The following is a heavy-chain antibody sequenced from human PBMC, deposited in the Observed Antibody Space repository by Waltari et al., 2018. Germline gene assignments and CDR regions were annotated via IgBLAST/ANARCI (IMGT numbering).Heavy chain of an antibody. J-gene: IGHJ4*02. D-gene: IGHD1-26*01. CDR2: INPSGGST. V-gene: IGHV1-46*03. CDR3: ASLGVGATGLDY. CDR1: GYTFTRYY. Sequence: QVQLVQSGAEVKKPGASVKVSRKASGYTFTRYYMHWVRQAPGQGLEWMGIINPSGGSTSYAQKFQGRVTMTRDTSTSTVYMELSSLRSEDTAVYYCASLGVGATGLDYWGQGTLVTVSS.